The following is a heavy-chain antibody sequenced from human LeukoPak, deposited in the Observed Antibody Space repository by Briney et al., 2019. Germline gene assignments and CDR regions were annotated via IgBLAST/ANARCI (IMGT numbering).Heavy chain of an antibody. Sequence: SETLSLTCTVSGGSISSYYWSWIRQPAGKGLEWIGRIYTSGSTNYNPSLKSRVTMSVDTSKDQFSLKLSSVTAADTAVYYCAKEGNYGDYVLWSGGEPVGDYWGQGTLVTVSS. V-gene: IGHV4-4*07. CDR1: GGSISSYY. D-gene: IGHD4-17*01. CDR2: IYTSGST. J-gene: IGHJ4*02. CDR3: AKEGNYGDYVLWSGGEPVGDY.